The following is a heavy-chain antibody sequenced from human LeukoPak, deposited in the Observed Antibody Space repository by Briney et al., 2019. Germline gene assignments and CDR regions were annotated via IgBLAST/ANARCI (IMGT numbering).Heavy chain of an antibody. Sequence: GESLKISRKGSGYSFTNYWIGWVRQMPGKGLEWMGIIYPGDFDTRYSPSFQGQVTISADKSISTAYLQWSSLKASDTAMFYCARVSYDYIWGIIYYFDYWGQRTLVTVSS. V-gene: IGHV5-51*01. D-gene: IGHD3-16*01. J-gene: IGHJ4*02. CDR2: IYPGDFDT. CDR3: ARVSYDYIWGIIYYFDY. CDR1: GYSFTNYW.